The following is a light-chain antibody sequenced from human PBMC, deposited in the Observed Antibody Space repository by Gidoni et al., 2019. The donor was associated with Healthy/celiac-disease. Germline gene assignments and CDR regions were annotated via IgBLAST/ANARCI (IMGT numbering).Light chain of an antibody. CDR1: SSDVGGYNY. CDR3: SSYTSSSTQ. V-gene: IGLV2-14*03. CDR2: DVS. J-gene: IGLJ1*01. Sequence: QSALTQPASVSGAPGQSITISCTGTSSDVGGYNYVSWYQQHPGKAPKLMIYDVSNRPSGVSNRFSGSKSGNPASLTISGLQAEDEADYYCSSYTSSSTQFGTGTKVTVL.